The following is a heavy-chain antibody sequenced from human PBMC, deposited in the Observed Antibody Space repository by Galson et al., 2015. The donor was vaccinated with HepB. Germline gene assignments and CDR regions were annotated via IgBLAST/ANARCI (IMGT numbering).Heavy chain of an antibody. D-gene: IGHD3-16*01. CDR1: GFTFSSYG. V-gene: IGHV3-33*01. Sequence: SLRLSCAVSGFTFSSYGMNWVRQAPGQGLEWVAFIWYEGSNKFYADSVRGRFTISRDNSRNTLYLQLDSLRAEDTAFYYCARGGGFFDYWGQGTLVTVSS. CDR3: ARGGGFFDY. J-gene: IGHJ4*02. CDR2: IWYEGSNK.